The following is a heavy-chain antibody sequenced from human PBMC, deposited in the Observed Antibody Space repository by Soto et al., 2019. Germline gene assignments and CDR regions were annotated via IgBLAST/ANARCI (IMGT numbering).Heavy chain of an antibody. CDR1: GGTFSSYA. J-gene: IGHJ3*02. Sequence: QVQLVQSGAEVKKPGSSVKVTCKASGGTFSSYAISWVRQAPGQGLEWMGGIIPIFGTANYAQKFQGRVTITADESTSTAYMELSSLRSEDTAVYYCARDCISTSPMACAFDIWGQGTMVTVSS. V-gene: IGHV1-69*12. CDR2: IIPIFGTA. CDR3: ARDCISTSPMACAFDI. D-gene: IGHD2-2*01.